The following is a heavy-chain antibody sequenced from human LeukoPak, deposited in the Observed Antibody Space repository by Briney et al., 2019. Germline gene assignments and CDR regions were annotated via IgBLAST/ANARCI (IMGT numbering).Heavy chain of an antibody. CDR1: GFAFNIYT. CDR3: AKDGHYPGAICPTNIAVAGYVDS. Sequence: GGSLTLSCAASGFAFNIYTMNWVRQAPGEGLEWVAIINYNGGYTYYADSVKGRFTISRDNSKNMVYLQMNSLRAEDTAIYYCAKDGHYPGAICPTNIAVAGYVDSWGQGSLVSVSS. J-gene: IGHJ4*02. V-gene: IGHV3-23*01. CDR2: INYNGGYT. D-gene: IGHD6-19*01.